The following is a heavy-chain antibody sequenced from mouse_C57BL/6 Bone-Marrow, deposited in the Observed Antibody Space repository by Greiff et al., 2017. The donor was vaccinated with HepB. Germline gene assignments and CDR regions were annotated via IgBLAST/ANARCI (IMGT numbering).Heavy chain of an antibody. CDR1: GYTFTDYY. Sequence: EVQLQQSGPELVKPGASVKISCKASGYTFTDYYMNWVKQSHGKSLEWIGDINPNNGGTSYNQKFKGKATLTVDKSSSTAYMELRSLTSEDSAVYYCARSGVYYGNSWFAYWGQGTLVTVSA. V-gene: IGHV1-26*01. D-gene: IGHD2-1*01. CDR2: INPNNGGT. J-gene: IGHJ3*01. CDR3: ARSGVYYGNSWFAY.